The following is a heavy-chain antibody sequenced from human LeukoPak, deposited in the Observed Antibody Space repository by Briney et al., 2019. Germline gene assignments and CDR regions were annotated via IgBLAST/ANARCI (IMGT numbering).Heavy chain of an antibody. Sequence: GGSLRLSCAASGFTSNTFEMNWVRQAPGKGLEWVSFIDTSGSYIYYGDSLKGRVTISRDNAKNSLCLQMNGLRAEDTAVYYCARGRSITLLRGVAMSDGFDIWGQGAMVTVSS. CDR2: IDTSGSYI. D-gene: IGHD3-10*01. CDR3: ARGRSITLLRGVAMSDGFDI. CDR1: GFTSNTFE. V-gene: IGHV3-21*01. J-gene: IGHJ3*02.